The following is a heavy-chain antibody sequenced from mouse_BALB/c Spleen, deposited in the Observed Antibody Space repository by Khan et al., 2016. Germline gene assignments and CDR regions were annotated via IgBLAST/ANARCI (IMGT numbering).Heavy chain of an antibody. CDR1: GYSIISDYA. Sequence: EVQLQESGPGLVKPSQSLSLTCTVTGYSIISDYAWNWIRQFPGDKLEWMGYITYSGSTTYNPSLKSRISISRDTSKNQFFLQLSSVTPAETNTFYCARSGFNYASFSYWGQGTLVTVSA. J-gene: IGHJ3*01. D-gene: IGHD2-1*01. CDR3: ARSGFNYASFSY. V-gene: IGHV3-2*02. CDR2: ITYSGST.